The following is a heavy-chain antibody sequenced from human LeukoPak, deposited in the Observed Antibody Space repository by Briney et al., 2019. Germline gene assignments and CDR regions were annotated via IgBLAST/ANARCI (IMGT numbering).Heavy chain of an antibody. CDR3: ARRRLPGAFDI. J-gene: IGHJ3*02. CDR2: IYYSGST. Sequence: SETLSLTCTVSGGSISSSSYYWGWIRQPPGKGLEWIGSIYYSGSTYYNPSLKSRVTISVDTSKNQFSLKLSSVTAADTAVYYCARRRLPGAFDIWGQGTMVTVSS. D-gene: IGHD6-25*01. CDR1: GGSISSSSYY. V-gene: IGHV4-39*01.